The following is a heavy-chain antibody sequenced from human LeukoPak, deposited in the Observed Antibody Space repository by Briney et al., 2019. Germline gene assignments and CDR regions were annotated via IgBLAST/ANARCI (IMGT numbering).Heavy chain of an antibody. CDR3: ARRKGGTYPNGNWFDP. Sequence: ETLSLTCAVYGGSFSGYYWSWIRQPPGKGLEWIGEINHSGSTNYNPSLKSRVTISVDTSMNQFSLKLSSVTAADTAVYYCARRKGGTYPNGNWFDPWGQGTLVTVSS. CDR2: INHSGST. J-gene: IGHJ5*02. V-gene: IGHV4-34*01. D-gene: IGHD3-16*02. CDR1: GGSFSGYY.